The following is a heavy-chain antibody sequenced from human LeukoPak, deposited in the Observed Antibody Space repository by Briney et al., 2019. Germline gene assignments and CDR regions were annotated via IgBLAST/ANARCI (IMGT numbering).Heavy chain of an antibody. Sequence: GGSLRLSCAASGFTFDDYGMSWVRQAPGKGLEWVSGINWNGGSTGYADSVKGRFTISRDNAKNSLYLQMNSLRDEDTAMYYCARVQGGGYRTADSWGQGTLVTVSS. V-gene: IGHV3-20*04. CDR3: ARVQGGGYRTADS. CDR1: GFTFDDYG. D-gene: IGHD6-19*01. J-gene: IGHJ4*02. CDR2: INWNGGST.